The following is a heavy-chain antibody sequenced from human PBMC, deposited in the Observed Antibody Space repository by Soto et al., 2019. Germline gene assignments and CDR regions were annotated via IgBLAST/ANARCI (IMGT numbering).Heavy chain of an antibody. V-gene: IGHV3-48*03. CDR3: ARGDDNSGYYYAFDS. J-gene: IGHJ4*02. Sequence: PGGSLRLSCEASGFTFSNYDMNWVRQAPGKGLEWVSYISGSGRTIYYADSVKGRFTISRDSAKKSLFLQMNSLRAEDTVLYYCARGDDNSGYYYAFDSWGQGTPVTVSS. CDR2: ISGSGRTI. CDR1: GFTFSNYD. D-gene: IGHD3-22*01.